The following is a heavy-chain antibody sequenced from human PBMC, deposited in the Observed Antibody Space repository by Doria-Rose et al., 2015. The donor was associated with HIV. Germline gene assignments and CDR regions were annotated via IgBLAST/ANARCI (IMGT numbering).Heavy chain of an antibody. CDR3: ARGLLRGGWNDVDYYYGMDV. Sequence: QVQLVQSGAGLVKPSETLSLTCAVFGGSFSGYYWSWIRQPPGKGLEWIGEINHSGSTNYKTSLKNRVNISLDTSKNLFSLKLSSVTAADTAVYYCARGLLRGGWNDVDYYYGMDVWGQGTTVTVSS. V-gene: IGHV4-34*01. CDR2: INHSGST. J-gene: IGHJ6*02. CDR1: GGSFSGYY. D-gene: IGHD1-1*01.